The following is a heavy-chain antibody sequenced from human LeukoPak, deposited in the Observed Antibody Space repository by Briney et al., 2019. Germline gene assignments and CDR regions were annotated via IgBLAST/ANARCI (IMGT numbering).Heavy chain of an antibody. CDR1: GFTFSSYA. D-gene: IGHD3-10*01. J-gene: IGHJ6*03. CDR3: AKIWFGELFMGGYYMDV. CDR2: ISGSGGST. V-gene: IGHV3-23*01. Sequence: GGSLRLSCAASGFTFSSYAMSWVRQAPGKGLEWVSAISGSGGSTYYADSVKGRFTISRDNSKNTLYLQMNSLRAEDTAVYYCAKIWFGELFMGGYYMDVWGKGTTVTVSS.